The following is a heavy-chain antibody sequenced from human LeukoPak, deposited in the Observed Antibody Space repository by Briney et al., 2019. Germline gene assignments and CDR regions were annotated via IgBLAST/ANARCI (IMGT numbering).Heavy chain of an antibody. D-gene: IGHD6-13*01. CDR3: ARGLYSSSWYVYYGMDV. CDR2: ISSSGSTI. Sequence: GGSLRLSCAASGFTFSSYEMNWVRQAPGKGLEWVSYISSSGSTIYYADSVKGRFTISRDNAKNSLYPQMNSLRAEDTAVYYSARGLYSSSWYVYYGMDVWGQGTTVTVSS. CDR1: GFTFSSYE. J-gene: IGHJ6*02. V-gene: IGHV3-48*03.